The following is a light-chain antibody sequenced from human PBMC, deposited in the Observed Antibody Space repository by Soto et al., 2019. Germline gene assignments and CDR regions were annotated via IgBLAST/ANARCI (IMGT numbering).Light chain of an antibody. Sequence: EIVLTQSPGTLSLSPGEIATLSCRASQSVGNNYLAWYQQKPGQAPRRLLHDASVRATGTPDRFSGSGSGTDFTLTISRLEPEDFAVYYCQQCDSPPITFGHGTRLDIK. CDR2: DAS. V-gene: IGKV3-20*01. J-gene: IGKJ5*01. CDR1: QSVGNNY. CDR3: QQCDSPPIT.